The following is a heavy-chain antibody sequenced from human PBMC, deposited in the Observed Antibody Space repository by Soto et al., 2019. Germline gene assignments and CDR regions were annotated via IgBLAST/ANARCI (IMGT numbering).Heavy chain of an antibody. V-gene: IGHV4-38-2*01. CDR2: VFHSGTT. D-gene: IGHD3-3*01. CDR3: ARDHGDLHFLSIGTHY. CDR1: GYSINSGYY. Sequence: PSETLSLTCAVSGYSINSGYYWGWIRQSPGKGLEWIGSVFHSGTTYSTPSLKTRLTISVDTSKNQFSLDLNAVTAADTAVYYFARDHGDLHFLSIGTHYWAHGSRVTVSP. J-gene: IGHJ4*01.